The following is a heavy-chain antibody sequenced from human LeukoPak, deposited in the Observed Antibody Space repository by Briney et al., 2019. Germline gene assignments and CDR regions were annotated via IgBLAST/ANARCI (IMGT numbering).Heavy chain of an antibody. V-gene: IGHV4-59*08. CDR2: IYYTGST. CDR1: GFTFSSYA. J-gene: IGHJ4*02. D-gene: IGHD1-1*01. CDR3: ARHKEESGAYRPNDY. Sequence: GSLRLSCAASGFTFSSYAMGWIRQPPGKGLEWIGFIYYTGSTDYNPSLKSRVTMSVDTSKNQFSLKLSSVTAADTAVYYCARHKEESGAYRPNDYWGQGTLVTVSS.